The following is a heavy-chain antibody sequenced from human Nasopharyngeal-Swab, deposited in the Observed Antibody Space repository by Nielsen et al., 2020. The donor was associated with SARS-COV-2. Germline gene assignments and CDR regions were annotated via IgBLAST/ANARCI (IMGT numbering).Heavy chain of an antibody. Sequence: WIRQPPGKGLEWIGYIYYRGSTYYNQSLKSRVTISVDTSKNQFSLKLSSVTAADTAVYYCARARRNFVVVPAFDYWGQGTLVTVSS. CDR3: ARARRNFVVVPAFDY. D-gene: IGHD2-21*02. J-gene: IGHJ4*02. CDR2: IYYRGST. V-gene: IGHV4-31*02.